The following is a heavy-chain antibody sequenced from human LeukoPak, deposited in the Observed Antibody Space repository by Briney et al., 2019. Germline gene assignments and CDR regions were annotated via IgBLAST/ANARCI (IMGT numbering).Heavy chain of an antibody. CDR2: ISSSSSYI. Sequence: GGSLRLSCAASGFTFSSSSMNWVRQAPGKGLEWVSSISSSSSYIYYADSVKGRFTISRDSAKNSLYLQMNSLRAEDTAVYYCARGRTYYYDSSGYPFDCWGQGTLVTVSS. CDR1: GFTFSSSS. J-gene: IGHJ4*02. V-gene: IGHV3-21*01. CDR3: ARGRTYYYDSSGYPFDC. D-gene: IGHD3-22*01.